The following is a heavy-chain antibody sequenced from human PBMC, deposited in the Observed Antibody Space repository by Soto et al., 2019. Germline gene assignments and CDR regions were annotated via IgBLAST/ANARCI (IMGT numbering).Heavy chain of an antibody. V-gene: IGHV4-39*01. CDR3: ARRSEWLLPNYYYYYGMDV. CDR2: IYYSGST. D-gene: IGHD3-3*01. J-gene: IGHJ6*02. Sequence: PSETLSLTCTVSGGSISSSSHYWGWIRQPPGKGLEWIGSIYYSGSTYYNPSLKSRVTISVDTSKNQFSLKLSSVTAADTAVYYCARRSEWLLPNYYYYYGMDVWGQGTTVT. CDR1: GGSISSSSHY.